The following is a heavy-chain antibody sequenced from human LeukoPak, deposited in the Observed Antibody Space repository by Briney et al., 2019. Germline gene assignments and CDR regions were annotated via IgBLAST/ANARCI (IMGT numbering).Heavy chain of an antibody. D-gene: IGHD3-10*01. CDR2: VYPGDSDT. CDR3: ARLGELYYYRSESYYTNGGTHYYMDV. CDR1: GYSFTSYW. J-gene: IGHJ6*03. V-gene: IGHV5-51*01. Sequence: GESLKISCKGSGYSFTSYWIGWVRQMPGKGLEWMGIVYPGDSDTRYSPSFQGQVTISADKSISTTYLQWSSLKASDTDMYYCARLGELYYYRSESYYTNGGTHYYMDVWGKGPTVTVSS.